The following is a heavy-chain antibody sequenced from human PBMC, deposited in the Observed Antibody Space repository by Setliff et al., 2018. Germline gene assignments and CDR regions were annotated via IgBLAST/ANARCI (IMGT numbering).Heavy chain of an antibody. CDR3: ARGSGRGYSYGLFDY. D-gene: IGHD5-18*01. CDR2: IYYDGRT. V-gene: IGHV4-39*07. Sequence: SETLSLTCSVSGGSISRSSYYWTWIRQPPGKGLEWIANIYYDGRTFAHPSVRGRVTISEDTSKNHFSLRMTSVTAADTAMYFCARGSGRGYSYGLFDYWGQGSLVTVSS. J-gene: IGHJ4*02. CDR1: GGSISRSSYY.